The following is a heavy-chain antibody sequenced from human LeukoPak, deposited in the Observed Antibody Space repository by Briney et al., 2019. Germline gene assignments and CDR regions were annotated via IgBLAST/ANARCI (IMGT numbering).Heavy chain of an antibody. CDR1: GFTFSDYY. V-gene: IGHV3-11*04. J-gene: IGHJ4*02. Sequence: GGSLRLSCAASGFTFSDYYMGWIRQAPGKGLEWISYITSNGNSVYYAASVKGRFTISRDNAKNSLYLQVNSLTAEDAAVYYCARGLEFDYWGQGTLVTVSS. CDR3: ARGLEFDY. CDR2: ITSNGNSV.